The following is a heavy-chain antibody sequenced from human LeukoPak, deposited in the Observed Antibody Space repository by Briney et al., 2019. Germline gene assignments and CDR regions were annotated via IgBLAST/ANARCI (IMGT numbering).Heavy chain of an antibody. CDR3: ARGGWLPDY. D-gene: IGHD3-22*01. CDR2: INQDGSER. CDR1: GFTFSSHW. Sequence: GGSLRLSCAASGFTFSSHWMTWVRQAPGKGLEWVANINQDGSERYYVDSVKGRFTISRDNAKNSLYLQMNSLRAEDTAVYYCARGGWLPDYWGQGTLVTVSS. V-gene: IGHV3-7*01. J-gene: IGHJ4*02.